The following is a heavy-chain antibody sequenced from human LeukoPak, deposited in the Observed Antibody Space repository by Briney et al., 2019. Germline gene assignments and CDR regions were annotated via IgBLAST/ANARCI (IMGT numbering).Heavy chain of an antibody. D-gene: IGHD6-19*01. Sequence: SETLSLTCTVSGGSISSSSYYWGWIRQPPGKGLEWIGSIYYSGSTYYNPSLKSRVTISVDTSKNQFSLKLSSVTAADTAVYYCARGEVSSGQWLVTNWYFDLWGRGTLVTVSS. V-gene: IGHV4-39*07. CDR3: ARGEVSSGQWLVTNWYFDL. CDR1: GGSISSSSYY. J-gene: IGHJ2*01. CDR2: IYYSGST.